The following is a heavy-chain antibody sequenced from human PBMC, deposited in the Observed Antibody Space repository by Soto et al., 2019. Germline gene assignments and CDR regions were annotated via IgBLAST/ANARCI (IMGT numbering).Heavy chain of an antibody. D-gene: IGHD2-15*01. Sequence: EVQLLESGGGLVQPRGSLRLSCAASGFTFSSYAMSWVRQAPGKGLEWVSGISGSGGGTYYADSVKGRFTISRDNSKNTLYLQMNSLRAEDTAVYYCARVASSKVASARVNWFDPWGQGTLVTVSS. CDR1: GFTFSSYA. CDR2: ISGSGGGT. V-gene: IGHV3-23*01. CDR3: ARVASSKVASARVNWFDP. J-gene: IGHJ5*02.